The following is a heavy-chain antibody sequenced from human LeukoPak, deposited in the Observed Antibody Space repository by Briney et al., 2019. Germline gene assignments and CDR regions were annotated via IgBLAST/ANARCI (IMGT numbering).Heavy chain of an antibody. D-gene: IGHD4-17*01. CDR2: ISGSGGST. Sequence: TGGSLRLSCAASGFAFSSYAMNWVRQAPGKGLEWVSAISGSGGSTYYADSVKGRFTISRDNSKNTLYLQMSSLRAEDTAVYYCAKGGGGGDYGYYFDYWGQGALVTVSS. CDR3: AKGGGGGDYGYYFDY. V-gene: IGHV3-23*01. CDR1: GFAFSSYA. J-gene: IGHJ4*02.